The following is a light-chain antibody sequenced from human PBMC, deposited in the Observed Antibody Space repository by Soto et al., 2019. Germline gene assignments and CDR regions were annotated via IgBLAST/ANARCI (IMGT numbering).Light chain of an antibody. CDR3: ASSTSDSLYV. CDR2: KVT. V-gene: IGLV2-14*01. CDR1: SSDVGGNKY. Sequence: ALTQPASVSGSPGQSITISCTGTSSDVGGNKYVSWYQQYPGKVPKLLINKVTNRPSGVSYRFSGPKSGNTASLTISALLAEDEADYFCASSTSDSLYVFGTGTKVTVL. J-gene: IGLJ1*01.